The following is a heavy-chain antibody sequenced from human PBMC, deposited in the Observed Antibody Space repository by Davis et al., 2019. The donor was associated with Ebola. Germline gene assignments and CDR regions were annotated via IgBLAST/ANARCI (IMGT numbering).Heavy chain of an antibody. V-gene: IGHV4-34*01. D-gene: IGHD3-3*01. Sequence: MPSETLSLTCAVYGGSFSGYYWSWIRQPPGKGLEWIGEINHSGSTNYNPSLKSRVTISVDTSKNQFSLKLSSVTAADTAVYYCARLYYDFWSGYYTGIYDYYYGMDVWGQGTTVTVSS. CDR3: ARLYYDFWSGYYTGIYDYYYGMDV. J-gene: IGHJ6*02. CDR2: INHSGST. CDR1: GGSFSGYY.